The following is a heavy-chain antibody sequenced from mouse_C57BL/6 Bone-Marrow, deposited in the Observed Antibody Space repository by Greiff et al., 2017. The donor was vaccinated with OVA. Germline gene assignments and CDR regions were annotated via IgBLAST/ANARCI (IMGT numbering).Heavy chain of an antibody. CDR1: GFSLTSYG. CDR2: IWSGGST. V-gene: IGHV2-2*01. Sequence: VKLVESGPGLVQPSQSLSITCTVSGFSLTSYGVHWVRQSPGKGLEWLGVIWSGGSTDYNAAFISRLSISKDNSKSQVFFKMNSLQADDTAIYYCARNPLYYSNSFYAMDYWGQGTSVTVSS. CDR3: ARNPLYYSNSFYAMDY. J-gene: IGHJ4*01. D-gene: IGHD2-5*01.